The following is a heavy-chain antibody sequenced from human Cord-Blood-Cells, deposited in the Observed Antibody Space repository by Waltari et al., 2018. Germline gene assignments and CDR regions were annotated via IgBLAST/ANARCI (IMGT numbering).Heavy chain of an antibody. CDR2: INHSGST. CDR1: GGSFSGYY. D-gene: IGHD6-13*01. V-gene: IGHV4-34*01. Sequence: QVQLQQWGAGLLKPSETLSLTCAVYGGSFSGYYWSWIRQPPGKGLEWIGEINHSGSTNYNPSLKSRVTISVDTSKNQFSLKLSSVTAADTAVYYCARSLRGSSSWYYWGQGTLVTVSS. CDR3: ARSLRGSSSWYY. J-gene: IGHJ4*02.